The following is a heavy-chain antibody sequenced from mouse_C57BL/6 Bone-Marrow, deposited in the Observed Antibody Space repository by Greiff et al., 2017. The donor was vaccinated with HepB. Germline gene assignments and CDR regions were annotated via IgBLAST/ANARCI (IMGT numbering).Heavy chain of an antibody. CDR3: ARHEDGGRSGDLDD. CDR1: GYTFTEYT. Sequence: VKLMESGAELVKPGASVKLSCTASGYTFTEYTIHWVKQRSGQGLAWIGWFYPGSGSIKYNEKFKDKATLNADKSSSTVYMELSRLTSEDSAVYFCARHEDGGRSGDLDDWGQGTTRTVAS. J-gene: IGHJ2*01. CDR2: FYPGSGSI. V-gene: IGHV1-62-2*01. D-gene: IGHD1-1*02.